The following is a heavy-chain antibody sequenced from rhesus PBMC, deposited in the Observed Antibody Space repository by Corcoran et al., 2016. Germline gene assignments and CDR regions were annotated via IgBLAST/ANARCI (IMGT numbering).Heavy chain of an antibody. J-gene: IGHJ4*01. D-gene: IGHD5-12*01. V-gene: IGHV4S12*01. Sequence: QVKLQESGPGLVKPLETLSLPCAVPGGSISGGYYYWSWIRQPPGQGLEWIGGIYSSRGNNYYNPSLKSRVTSAKDTSKNQFSLKLSSVTAADTAVYYCARWIQLQLRAFDYWGQGVLVTVSS. CDR3: ARWIQLQLRAFDY. CDR2: IYSSRGNN. CDR1: GGSISGGYYY.